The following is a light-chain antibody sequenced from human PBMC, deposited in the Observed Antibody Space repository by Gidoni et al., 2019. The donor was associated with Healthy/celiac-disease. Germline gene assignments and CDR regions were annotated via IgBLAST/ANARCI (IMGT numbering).Light chain of an antibody. J-gene: IGLJ2*01. CDR3: QVWDSSTPQVV. CDR2: RDS. Sequence: SYELTQPLSVSVALGQTARITCGGNNIGSTHVHWYPQKPGQAPVLVIYRDSNRPSGIPERFSGSNSGNTATLTISRAQAGDEADYYCQVWDSSTPQVVFGGGTKLTVL. CDR1: NIGSTH. V-gene: IGLV3-9*01.